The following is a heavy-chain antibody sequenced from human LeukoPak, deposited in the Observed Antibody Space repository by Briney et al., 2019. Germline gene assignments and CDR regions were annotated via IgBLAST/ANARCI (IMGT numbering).Heavy chain of an antibody. V-gene: IGHV3-21*01. Sequence: GGSLRLSCAASGYTFSSSRISWVRQAPGKGLEWVSSISVRSNYIYYADSVRGRFSISRDDARNSLYLQMDSLRGDDTAVYDCAGSSRNSDSSGYYYYYDYWGQGTLVTVSS. J-gene: IGHJ4*02. CDR3: AGSSRNSDSSGYYYYYDY. CDR1: GYTFSSSR. CDR2: ISVRSNYI. D-gene: IGHD3-22*01.